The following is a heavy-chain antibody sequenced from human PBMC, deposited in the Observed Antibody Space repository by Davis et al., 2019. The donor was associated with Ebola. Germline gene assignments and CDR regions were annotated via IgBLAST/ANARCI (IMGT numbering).Heavy chain of an antibody. CDR1: GYTFTKYW. V-gene: IGHV5-51*01. Sequence: GGSLRLSCKGSGYTFTKYWIGWVRQRPGKGLEWMGIIYPGDSDTRYSPSFQGQVIISADMSITTAYLQWRNLKASDTAMYYCARRVNYYESSGDENWGQGTQVTVSS. J-gene: IGHJ4*02. CDR3: ARRVNYYESSGDEN. D-gene: IGHD3-22*01. CDR2: IYPGDSDT.